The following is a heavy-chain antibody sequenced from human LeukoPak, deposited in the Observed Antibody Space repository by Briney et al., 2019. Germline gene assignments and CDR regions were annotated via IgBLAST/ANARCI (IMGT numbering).Heavy chain of an antibody. J-gene: IGHJ3*02. Sequence: GGSLRLSCAASGFTFSSYAMSWVRQAPGKGLEWVSAISGSGGSTYYADSVKGRFTISRDNSKNTLYLQMNSPRAEDTAVYYCAKITYYYDSSGYEDAFDIWGQGTMVTVSS. V-gene: IGHV3-23*01. CDR2: ISGSGGST. CDR1: GFTFSSYA. D-gene: IGHD3-22*01. CDR3: AKITYYYDSSGYEDAFDI.